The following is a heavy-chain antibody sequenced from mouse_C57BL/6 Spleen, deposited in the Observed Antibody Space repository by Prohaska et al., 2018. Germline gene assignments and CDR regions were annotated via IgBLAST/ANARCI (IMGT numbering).Heavy chain of an antibody. V-gene: IGHV1-82*01. CDR3: ARGALAWFAY. J-gene: IGHJ3*01. D-gene: IGHD3-1*01. CDR2: MYTGDGDT. CDR1: GYAFSSSW. Sequence: QVQLQQSGPELVKPGASVKISCKASGYAFSSSWMNWVKQRPGKGLAWIGRMYTGDGDTNYNGKVKGKATLTADKSSSTAYMQLSSLTSEDSAVYFCARGALAWFAYWGQGTLVTVSA.